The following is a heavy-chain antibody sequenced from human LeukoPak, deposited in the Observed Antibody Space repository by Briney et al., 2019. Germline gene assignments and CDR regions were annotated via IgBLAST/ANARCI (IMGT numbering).Heavy chain of an antibody. J-gene: IGHJ4*02. CDR2: ISNSSSYT. Sequence: GRSLRLSCAASGFTFSDYYMSWIRQAAGKGLEWVSYISNSSSYTDYADSVKGRFTISRDNSKNSLYLQMNSLRAEDTAVYYCARRYTGYGILDYWGQGTLVTVSS. CDR3: ARRYTGYGILDY. D-gene: IGHD5-12*01. V-gene: IGHV3-11*03. CDR1: GFTFSDYY.